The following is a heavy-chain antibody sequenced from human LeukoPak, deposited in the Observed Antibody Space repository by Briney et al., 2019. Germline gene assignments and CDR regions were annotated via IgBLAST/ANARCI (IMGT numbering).Heavy chain of an antibody. CDR1: GGAFSTYH. J-gene: IGHJ4*02. V-gene: IGHV4-4*09. D-gene: IGHD2-15*01. CDR3: VRPGQSSWWVYFDY. Sequence: SETLSLTCNVSGGAFSTYHWTWIRQPPGKGLEWIGYIHPSGTTNYNPSLKSRVTMSVDTSKNQFSLRLSSVTAADTAVYYCVRPGQSSWWVYFDYWGQGTLVTVSS. CDR2: IHPSGTT.